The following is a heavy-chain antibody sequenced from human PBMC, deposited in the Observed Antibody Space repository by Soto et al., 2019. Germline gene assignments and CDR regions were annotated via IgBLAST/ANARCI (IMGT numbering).Heavy chain of an antibody. CDR1: GGSFSGYY. CDR3: AREDYGDSACVD. D-gene: IGHD4-17*01. V-gene: IGHV4-34*01. CDR2: INHSGST. Sequence: SETLSLTCAVYGGSFSGYYWSWIRQPPGKGLEWIGEINHSGSTNYNPSLKSRVTISVDTSKNQFSLKLSSVTAADTAVYYCAREDYGDSACVDWGQGTLVTVSS. J-gene: IGHJ4*02.